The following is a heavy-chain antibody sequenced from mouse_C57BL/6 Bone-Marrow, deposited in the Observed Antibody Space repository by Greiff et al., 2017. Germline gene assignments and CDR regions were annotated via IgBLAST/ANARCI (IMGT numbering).Heavy chain of an antibody. CDR1: GYTFTDYE. CDR2: IDPETGGT. CDR3: TISTY. D-gene: IGHD5-1*01. Sequence: VQLVESGAELVRPGASVTLSCKASGYTFTDYEMHWVKQTPVHGLEWIGAIDPETGGTAYNQKFKGKAILTADKSSSTAYMELRSLTSEDSAVYYCTISTYWGQGTSVTVSS. V-gene: IGHV1-15*01. J-gene: IGHJ4*01.